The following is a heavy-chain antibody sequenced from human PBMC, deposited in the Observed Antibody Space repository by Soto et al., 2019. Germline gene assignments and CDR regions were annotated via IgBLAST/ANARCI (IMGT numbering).Heavy chain of an antibody. Sequence: QVQLVQSGAEVRKPGASVKVSCKASGYTFTSYDIHWVRQATGQGLECMGCMNPNNGNTGYAQKFQGRVTMTKTSSSSTASTELISLRSDDTAAYYCARAFSTSWRYAFEIWGPATMVTVSS. V-gene: IGHV1-8*01. J-gene: IGHJ3*02. CDR2: MNPNNGNT. CDR3: ARAFSTSWRYAFEI. D-gene: IGHD2-2*01. CDR1: GYTFTSYD.